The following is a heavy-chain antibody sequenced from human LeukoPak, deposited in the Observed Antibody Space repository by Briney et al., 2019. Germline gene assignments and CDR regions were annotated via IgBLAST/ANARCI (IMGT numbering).Heavy chain of an antibody. CDR3: ARLYYDILSSYYYFDY. Sequence: SETLSLTCTVSGGSISSYYWSWIRQPPGKGLEWIGYIYYSGSTNYNPSLKSRVTISVDTSKNQFSLKLNSVTAADTAVYYCARLYYDILSSYYYFDYWGQGTLVTVSS. CDR2: IYYSGST. CDR1: GGSISSYY. V-gene: IGHV4-59*08. J-gene: IGHJ4*02. D-gene: IGHD3-9*01.